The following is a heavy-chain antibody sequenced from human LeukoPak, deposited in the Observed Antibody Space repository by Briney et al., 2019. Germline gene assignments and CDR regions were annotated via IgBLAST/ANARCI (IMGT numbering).Heavy chain of an antibody. J-gene: IGHJ4*02. Sequence: SETLSLTCTVSGGSISSSSYYWGWIRQPPGKGLEWIGSIYYSGSTHYNPSLKSRVTISVDTSKNQFSLKLSSVTAADTAVYYCARDGGIAAAGVDYWGQGTLVTVSS. CDR2: IYYSGST. D-gene: IGHD6-13*01. CDR1: GGSISSSSYY. V-gene: IGHV4-39*07. CDR3: ARDGGIAAAGVDY.